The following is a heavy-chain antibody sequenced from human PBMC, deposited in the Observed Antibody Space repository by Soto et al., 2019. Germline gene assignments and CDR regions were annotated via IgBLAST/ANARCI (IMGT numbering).Heavy chain of an antibody. J-gene: IGHJ4*02. D-gene: IGHD3-10*01. Sequence: EVQLVESGGGLIHPGGSLKLSCAASGFTVGNNYMSWVRQAPGKGLEWVSLIYSTGTTKYADSVKGRFTVSRDNAKNTLYLQMNSLRAEDTAVYYCAKDGRGSGSHYNSFGYWGQGTLVTASS. CDR2: IYSTGTT. CDR1: GFTVGNNY. V-gene: IGHV3-53*01. CDR3: AKDGRGSGSHYNSFGY.